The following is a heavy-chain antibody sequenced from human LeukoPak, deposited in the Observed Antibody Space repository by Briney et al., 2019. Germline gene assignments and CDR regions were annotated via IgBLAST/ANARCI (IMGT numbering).Heavy chain of an antibody. J-gene: IGHJ4*02. V-gene: IGHV4-39*01. CDR3: ASLSTLVY. CDR2: IYYSGSA. Sequence: SETLSLTCTVSGGSLSSSSYLCGWIRQPPGKGLEWLGSIYYSGSAYYNPPLKSRATISVDTSKNQCATKLTSWSAPDTPFFSRASLSTLVYGGEGTPVTVSS. CDR1: GGSLSSSSYL.